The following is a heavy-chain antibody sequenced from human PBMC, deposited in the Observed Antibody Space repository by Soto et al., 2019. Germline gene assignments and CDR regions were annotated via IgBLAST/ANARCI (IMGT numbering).Heavy chain of an antibody. J-gene: IGHJ4*02. V-gene: IGHV4-39*01. D-gene: IGHD3-3*02. CDR1: GSSINSSGYY. CDR2: MFYGVST. Sequence: SETLSLTCTVSGSSINSSGYYWGWIRQPPGKGLEWIGSMFYGVSTYYNPSLKSRVTVSVGTSKNQFSLNLRSVTAADTAVYYCARLPSRHLVDYWGQGTLVTVSS. CDR3: ARLPSRHLVDY.